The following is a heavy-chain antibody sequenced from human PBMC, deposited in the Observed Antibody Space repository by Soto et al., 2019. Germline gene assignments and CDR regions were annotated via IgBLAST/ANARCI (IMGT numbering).Heavy chain of an antibody. J-gene: IGHJ5*02. V-gene: IGHV4-39*01. CDR2: IFYLGSS. CDR3: ARQSLALRKNNWFDP. Sequence: SETLSLTCTVSGDSIISSDFYWGWVRQPPGKGLEWIGSIFYLGSSYCNPSLKSRVTMSVDTSKNQFSLRLRSVTAADTALYFCARQSLALRKNNWFDPWGQGIMVTVSS. D-gene: IGHD3-3*02. CDR1: GDSIISSDFY.